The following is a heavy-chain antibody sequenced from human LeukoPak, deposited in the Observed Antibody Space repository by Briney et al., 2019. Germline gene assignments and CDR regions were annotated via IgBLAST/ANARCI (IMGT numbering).Heavy chain of an antibody. Sequence: GGSLRLSWAASGFTFSSYSMNWVRQAPGKGLEWVSSISSSSSYIYYADSVKGRFTISRDNAKNSLYLQMNSLRAEDTAVYYCARGGGSYYSTHDAFDIWGQGTMVTVSS. CDR3: ARGGGSYYSTHDAFDI. V-gene: IGHV3-21*01. D-gene: IGHD1-26*01. CDR1: GFTFSSYS. CDR2: ISSSSSYI. J-gene: IGHJ3*02.